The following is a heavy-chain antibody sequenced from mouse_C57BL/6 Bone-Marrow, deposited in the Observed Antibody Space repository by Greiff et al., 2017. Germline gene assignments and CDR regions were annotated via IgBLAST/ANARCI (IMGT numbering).Heavy chain of an antibody. CDR3: ANYYGSSYWFSY. J-gene: IGHJ3*01. Sequence: VQLQQPGAELVKPGASVKLSCKASGYTFTSYWMHWVKQRPGQGLEWIGMIHPNGGSTNYNEKFKSKATLTVDKSSSTAYMQLSSLTSEDSAGYYCANYYGSSYWFSYWGQGTLVTVSA. V-gene: IGHV1-64*01. CDR1: GYTFTSYW. CDR2: IHPNGGST. D-gene: IGHD1-1*01.